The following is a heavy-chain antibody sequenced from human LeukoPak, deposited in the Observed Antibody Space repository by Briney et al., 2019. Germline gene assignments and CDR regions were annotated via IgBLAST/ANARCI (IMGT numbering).Heavy chain of an antibody. Sequence: SSETLSLTCTVSGGSISSYYWSWIRQPAGKGLECIGRIYTSGSTNYNPSLKSRVTISVDKSKNQFSLKLSSVTAADTAVYSCARDDWNYGPGYYYYMDVWGKGTTVTVSS. CDR1: GGSISSYY. CDR2: IYTSGST. V-gene: IGHV4-4*07. D-gene: IGHD1-7*01. CDR3: ARDDWNYGPGYYYYMDV. J-gene: IGHJ6*03.